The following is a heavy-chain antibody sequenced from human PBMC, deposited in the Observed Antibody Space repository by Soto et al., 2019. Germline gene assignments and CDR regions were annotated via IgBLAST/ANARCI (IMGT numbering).Heavy chain of an antibody. J-gene: IGHJ4*02. CDR1: GGSVTNSSYY. CDR3: VSQRTTVPTQAYFDY. V-gene: IGHV4-39*01. CDR2: VYYRGRS. D-gene: IGHD4-17*01. Sequence: SETLSLTCTVSGGSVTNSSYYWGWIRQSPGKGLERIGSVYYRGRSYSKSSVKSRVTISVDTSKNRFSLSLNSVTASDTAVYFCVSQRTTVPTQAYFDYWGPGALVTVSS.